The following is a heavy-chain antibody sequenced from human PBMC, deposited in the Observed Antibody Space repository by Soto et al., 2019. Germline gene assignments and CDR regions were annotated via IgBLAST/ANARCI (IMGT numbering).Heavy chain of an antibody. Sequence: GESLKISCRTSGYRFTSYWIAWVRQMPGKGLGWMGIIFPSDSDTRYSPSFQGQVTISADRSTSTVFLQWASLKASDTAVYFCARKDKSGYFNWFDPWGQGTLVTVSS. J-gene: IGHJ5*02. CDR1: GYRFTSYW. V-gene: IGHV5-51*01. CDR2: IFPSDSDT. D-gene: IGHD3-22*01. CDR3: ARKDKSGYFNWFDP.